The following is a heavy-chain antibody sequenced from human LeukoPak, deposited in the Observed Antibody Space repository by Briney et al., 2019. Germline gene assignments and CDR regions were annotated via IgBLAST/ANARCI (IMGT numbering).Heavy chain of an antibody. D-gene: IGHD1-26*01. CDR2: INAGNGNT. J-gene: IGHJ4*02. CDR3: ARVSGYSGSYLAPFDY. Sequence: ASVKVSCKASGYTFTSYAMHWVRQAPGQRLEWMGWINAGNGNTKYSQKFQGRVTITRDTSASTAYMELSSLRSEDTAVYYCARVSGYSGSYLAPFDYWGQGTLVTVSS. CDR1: GYTFTSYA. V-gene: IGHV1-3*01.